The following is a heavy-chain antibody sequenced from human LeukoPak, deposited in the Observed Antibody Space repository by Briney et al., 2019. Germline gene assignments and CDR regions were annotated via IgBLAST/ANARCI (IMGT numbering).Heavy chain of an antibody. CDR2: IYTSGST. CDR1: GGSISSYY. CDR3: ATTTSGWFDP. Sequence: SETLSLTCTVSGGSISSYYWSWIRQPPGKGLEWIGYIYTSGSTNYNPSLKSRVTISVDTSKNQFSLKLSSVTAADTAVYYGATTTSGWFDPWGQGTLVTVSS. J-gene: IGHJ5*02. D-gene: IGHD1-14*01. V-gene: IGHV4-4*09.